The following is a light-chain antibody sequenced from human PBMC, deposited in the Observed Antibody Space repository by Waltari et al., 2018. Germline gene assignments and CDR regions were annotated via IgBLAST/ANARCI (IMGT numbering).Light chain of an antibody. CDR3: CSYAGTYTFFV. J-gene: IGLJ1*01. Sequence: QSALTQPRSVSGSPGQSVTISCTGSSSDVGGFNAVSWYQQFPGKVPKVLIYDVSKRLSGVPDRFSGSKSGNTASLTISGLQAEDEAAYYCCSYAGTYTFFVFGSGTEVTVL. V-gene: IGLV2-11*01. CDR1: SSDVGGFNA. CDR2: DVS.